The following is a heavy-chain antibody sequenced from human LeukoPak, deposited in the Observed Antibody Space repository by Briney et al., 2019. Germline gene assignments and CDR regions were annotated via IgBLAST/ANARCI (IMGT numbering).Heavy chain of an antibody. V-gene: IGHV4-4*07. J-gene: IGHJ5*02. Sequence: SETLSLTCTVSGGSINNYYWSWIRQPAGKGLEWIGRIYGTVTTYNPSLVGRVTLSVDTSNNHFSLKLRSVTAADTAIYYCARDSGTTGEVKFDPWGQGTLVTVSS. CDR3: ARDSGTTGEVKFDP. D-gene: IGHD3-10*01. CDR2: IYGTVT. CDR1: GGSINNYY.